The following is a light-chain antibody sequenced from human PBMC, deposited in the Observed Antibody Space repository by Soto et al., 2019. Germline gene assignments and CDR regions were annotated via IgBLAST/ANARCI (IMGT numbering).Light chain of an antibody. CDR2: DAS. Sequence: EIVLTQSPATLSLSPGERATRSCRASQSVSSYLAWYQQKPGQAPRLLIYDASNRATGIPARFSGSGSGTDFTLTITSLEPEDFAVYYCQQRSNWPSTFGGGTKVEIQ. CDR1: QSVSSY. V-gene: IGKV3-11*01. J-gene: IGKJ4*01. CDR3: QQRSNWPST.